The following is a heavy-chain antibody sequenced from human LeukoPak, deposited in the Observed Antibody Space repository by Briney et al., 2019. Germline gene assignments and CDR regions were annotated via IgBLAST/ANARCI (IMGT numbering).Heavy chain of an antibody. D-gene: IGHD5-12*01. CDR1: GFTFSSYS. Sequence: GGSLRLSCAASGFTFSSYSMNWVRQAPGKGPEWVSSISSSSSYIYYADSVKGRFTISRDNAKNSLYLQMNSLRAEDTAVYYCAKGGYSGPKGDNWFDPWGQGTLVTVSS. V-gene: IGHV3-21*04. J-gene: IGHJ5*02. CDR3: AKGGYSGPKGDNWFDP. CDR2: ISSSSSYI.